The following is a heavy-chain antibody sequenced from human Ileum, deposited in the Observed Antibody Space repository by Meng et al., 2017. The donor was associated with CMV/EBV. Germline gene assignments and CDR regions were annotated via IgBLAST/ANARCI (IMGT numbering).Heavy chain of an antibody. CDR2: INPDNGGT. J-gene: IGHJ4*02. D-gene: IGHD5-18*01. CDR3: AKYRYGLGLDY. CDR1: GYNFIGYY. V-gene: IGHV1-2*02. Sequence: QVVLVQSGAEVKKPGASVRVSCKASGYNFIGYYMQWVRQAPGQGLEWMGWINPDNGGTNYAQKFQGRVTMTRDTSITTAYMELSRLRSDDTAIYYCAKYRYGLGLDYWGQGTLVTVSS.